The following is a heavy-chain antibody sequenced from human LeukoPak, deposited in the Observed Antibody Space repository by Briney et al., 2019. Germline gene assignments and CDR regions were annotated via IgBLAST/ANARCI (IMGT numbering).Heavy chain of an antibody. CDR1: GGSISSYY. CDR3: ARTTGYGAADFDY. J-gene: IGHJ4*02. CDR2: IYYSGST. V-gene: IGHV4-59*01. D-gene: IGHD4-17*01. Sequence: SETLSLTCTVSGGSISSYYWSWIRQPPGKGLEWIGYIYYSGSTNYNPSLKSGVTISVDTSKNQFSLKLSSVTAADTAVYYCARTTGYGAADFDYWGQGTLVTVSS.